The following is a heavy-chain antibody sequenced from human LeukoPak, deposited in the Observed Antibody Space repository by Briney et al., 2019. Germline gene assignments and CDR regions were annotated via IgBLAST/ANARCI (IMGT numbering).Heavy chain of an antibody. CDR2: INAGNGNT. CDR1: GYTFTSYA. Sequence: ASVKVSCKASGYTFTSYAMHWVRQAPGQRLEWMGWINAGNGNTKYSQKFQGRVTITRNTSASTAYMELSSLRSEDTAVYYCAGEDTMVRGVPLGYFDYWGQGTLVTVSS. J-gene: IGHJ4*02. V-gene: IGHV1-3*01. CDR3: AGEDTMVRGVPLGYFDY. D-gene: IGHD3-10*01.